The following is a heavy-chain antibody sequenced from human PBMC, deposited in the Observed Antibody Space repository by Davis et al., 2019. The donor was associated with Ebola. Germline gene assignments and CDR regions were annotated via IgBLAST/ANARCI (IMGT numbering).Heavy chain of an antibody. J-gene: IGHJ4*02. CDR1: GFTFSSYA. Sequence: PGGSLRLSCAASGFTFSSYAMHWVRQAPGKGLEYVSAISSNGGSTYYADSVKGRFTISRDNSKNTLYLQMGSLRAEDMAVYYCAREATTWGGFDYWGQGTLVTVSS. V-gene: IGHV3-64*02. D-gene: IGHD7-27*01. CDR3: AREATTWGGFDY. CDR2: ISSNGGST.